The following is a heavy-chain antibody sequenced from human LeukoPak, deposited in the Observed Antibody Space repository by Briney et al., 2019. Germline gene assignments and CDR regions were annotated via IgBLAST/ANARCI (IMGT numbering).Heavy chain of an antibody. Sequence: GGSLRLSCAASGFTFSSYAMSWVRQAPGKGLEWVAAISCSGGSTYYADSVKGRFTISSDNAKNTLYLQMNSLRAEDRAVYYCAKDRISSQNIVIGAFDIWGQGTMVTASS. D-gene: IGHD2/OR15-2a*01. CDR1: GFTFSSYA. J-gene: IGHJ3*02. V-gene: IGHV3-23*01. CDR3: AKDRISSQNIVIGAFDI. CDR2: ISCSGGST.